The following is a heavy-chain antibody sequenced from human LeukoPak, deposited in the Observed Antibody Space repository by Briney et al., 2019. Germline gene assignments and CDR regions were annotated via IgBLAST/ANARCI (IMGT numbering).Heavy chain of an antibody. D-gene: IGHD6-13*01. Sequence: SETPSLTCTVSGGSISSYYWSWIRQPPGKGLEWIGYIYYSGSTNYNPSLKSRVTISVDTSKNQFSLKLSSVTAADTAVYYCARRKGYSSSWNDAFDIWGQGTMVTVSS. J-gene: IGHJ3*02. CDR2: IYYSGST. CDR1: GGSISSYY. CDR3: ARRKGYSSSWNDAFDI. V-gene: IGHV4-59*08.